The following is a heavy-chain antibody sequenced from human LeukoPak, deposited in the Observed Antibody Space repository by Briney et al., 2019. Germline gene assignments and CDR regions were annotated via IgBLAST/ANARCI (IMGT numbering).Heavy chain of an antibody. V-gene: IGHV1-18*01. J-gene: IGHJ4*02. D-gene: IGHD1-7*01. CDR2: ISAYNGNT. CDR1: GYTFTSYG. Sequence: ASVKVSCKASGYTFTSYGISWVRQAPGQGLEWMGWISAYNGNTNYAQKLQGRVTMTTDTSTSTAYMELRSLRSDDTAVYYCARAKVGWNWNYARRYFDYWGQGTLVTVSS. CDR3: ARAKVGWNWNYARRYFDY.